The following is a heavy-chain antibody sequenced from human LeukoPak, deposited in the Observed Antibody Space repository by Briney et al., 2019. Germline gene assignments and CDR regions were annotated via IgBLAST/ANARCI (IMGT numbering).Heavy chain of an antibody. CDR3: ARVYGIDV. V-gene: IGHV3-48*03. CDR2: ISSSSSTI. Sequence: PGGSLRLSCAASGFTFSSYEMNWVRQAPGKGLEWVSYISSSSSTIYYADSVKGRFTISRDNAKNSLYLQMNSLRAEYTAVYYCARVYGIDVWGQGTPVTVSS. CDR1: GFTFSSYE. J-gene: IGHJ6*02.